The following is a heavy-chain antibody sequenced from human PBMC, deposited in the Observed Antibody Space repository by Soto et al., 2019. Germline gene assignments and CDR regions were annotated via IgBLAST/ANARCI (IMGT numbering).Heavy chain of an antibody. J-gene: IGHJ3*01. CDR3: ARIGVGSRR. D-gene: IGHD1-26*01. V-gene: IGHV1-69*18. CDR2: LAPISGSP. Sequence: VQMVQSGAEVKEPGSSVKVSCTNSGDTFSHYVMSWVRQAPGQGLEWMGSLAPISGSPNYAERFEGRLTISADAGTSTMDMELSSLKYDDAAVYDCARIGVGSRRWGQGTMVTVSS. CDR1: GDTFSHYV.